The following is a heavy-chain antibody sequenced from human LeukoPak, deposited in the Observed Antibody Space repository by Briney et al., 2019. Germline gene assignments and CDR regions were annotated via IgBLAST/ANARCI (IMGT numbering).Heavy chain of an antibody. D-gene: IGHD5-12*01. CDR2: IIPILGIA. V-gene: IGHV1-69*04. Sequence: SVKVSCKASGGTFSSYAISWVRQAPGQGLEWMGRIIPILGIANYAQKFQGRVTITADKSTSTAYMELSSLRSEDTAVYYCAREGMESGYDGEGSWGQGTLVTVSS. CDR3: AREGMESGYDGEGS. CDR1: GGTFSSYA. J-gene: IGHJ5*02.